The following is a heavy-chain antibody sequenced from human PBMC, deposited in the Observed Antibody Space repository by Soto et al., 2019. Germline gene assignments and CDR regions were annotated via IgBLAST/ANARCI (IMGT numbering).Heavy chain of an antibody. Sequence: SETLSLTCAVSSGSISSSNWWSWVRQPPGKGLEWIGEIYHSGSTNYNPSLKSRVTISVDKSKNQFSLKLSSVTAADTAVYYCASLTVTTGEPFDYWGQGTLVTVSS. CDR1: SGSISSSNW. V-gene: IGHV4-4*02. CDR3: ASLTVTTGEPFDY. J-gene: IGHJ4*02. CDR2: IYHSGST. D-gene: IGHD4-4*01.